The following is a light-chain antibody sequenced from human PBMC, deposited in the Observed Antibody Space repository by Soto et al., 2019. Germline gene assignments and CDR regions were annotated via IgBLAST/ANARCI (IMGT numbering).Light chain of an antibody. J-gene: IGKJ3*01. Sequence: EIVLTQSPATLSLSPGERATLSCRASQSVSSYLAWYQQKPGQAPRLLIYDASSRATGIPDRFSGSGSGTDFTLTISRLEPEDFAVYYCQQRSNWPPLFTFGPGTKVDIK. CDR1: QSVSSY. V-gene: IGKV3-11*01. CDR2: DAS. CDR3: QQRSNWPPLFT.